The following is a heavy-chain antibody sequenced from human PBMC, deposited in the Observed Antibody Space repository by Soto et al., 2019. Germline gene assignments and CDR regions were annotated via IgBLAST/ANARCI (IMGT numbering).Heavy chain of an antibody. D-gene: IGHD2-15*01. V-gene: IGHV1-69*12. CDR2: IIPIFGTA. Sequence: QVQLVQSGAEVKKPGSSVKVSCKASGGTFSSYAISWVRQAPGQGLEWMGGIIPIFGTANYAQKFQGRVTITADETKRTGNKELSSLRSEDTAVYYCARDGRGGLGGMDVWGQGTTVTVSS. CDR1: GGTFSSYA. J-gene: IGHJ6*02. CDR3: ARDGRGGLGGMDV.